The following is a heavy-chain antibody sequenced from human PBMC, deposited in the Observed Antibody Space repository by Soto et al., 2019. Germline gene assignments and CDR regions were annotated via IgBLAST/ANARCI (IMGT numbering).Heavy chain of an antibody. V-gene: IGHV4-61*05. Sequence: SETLSLTCSVSGGSITIDSYFWGWIRQSPEKGLEWIGFIYYAGSTNYNPSLNSRVTISVDTSKNQFSLTVTSVTAADTAVYYCARRIVTTETFDDWGQGTLVTVSS. CDR2: IYYAGST. CDR3: ARRIVTTETFDD. CDR1: GGSITIDSYF. D-gene: IGHD5-12*01. J-gene: IGHJ4*02.